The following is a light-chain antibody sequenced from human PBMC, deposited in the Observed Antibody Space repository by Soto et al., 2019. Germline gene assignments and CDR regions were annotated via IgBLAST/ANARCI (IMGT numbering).Light chain of an antibody. CDR2: AAS. V-gene: IGKV1-6*01. J-gene: IGKJ1*01. CDR3: LQDYSYPRT. Sequence: AIQMTQSRSSLSASVGDRVTITCRASQGIRNDLGWYQQKPGKAPKLLIYAASSFQSGVPSRFSGSGSGTDFTLTISSLQPEDVATYYCLQDYSYPRTFGQGTKVEIK. CDR1: QGIRND.